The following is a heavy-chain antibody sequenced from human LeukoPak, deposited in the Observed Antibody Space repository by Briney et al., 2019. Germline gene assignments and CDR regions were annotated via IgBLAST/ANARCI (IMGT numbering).Heavy chain of an antibody. CDR3: ARAPVRGSVIRDFDH. CDR2: IYYRGST. J-gene: IGHJ4*02. V-gene: IGHV4-39*07. D-gene: IGHD3-10*01. Sequence: SETLSLTCTVSGGSISNTNYYWGWIRQPPGKGLEWIGSIYYRGSTSYNPSLKSRVTISVVTSKNQFSLMLSSVTAADSAVYFCARAPVRGSVIRDFDHWGQGTLVTVSS. CDR1: GGSISNTNYY.